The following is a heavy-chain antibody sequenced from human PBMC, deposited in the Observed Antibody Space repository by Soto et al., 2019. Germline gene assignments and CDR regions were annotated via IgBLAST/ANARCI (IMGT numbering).Heavy chain of an antibody. J-gene: IGHJ6*03. Sequence: GGSLRLSCAASGFTFSGSAMHWVRQASGKGLEWVGRIRSKANSYATAYAASVKGRFTISRDDSKNTAYLQMNSLKTEDTAVYYCTSEYCTNGVCLYYYYMDVWGKGTTVTVSS. CDR2: IRSKANSYAT. CDR1: GFTFSGSA. CDR3: TSEYCTNGVCLYYYYMDV. V-gene: IGHV3-73*01. D-gene: IGHD2-8*01.